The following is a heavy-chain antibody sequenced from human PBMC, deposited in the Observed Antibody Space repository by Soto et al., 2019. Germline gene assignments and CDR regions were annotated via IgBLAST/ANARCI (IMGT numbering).Heavy chain of an antibody. J-gene: IGHJ5*02. V-gene: IGHV4-39*01. CDR3: ARNGLGAYNWFDP. Sequence: PPGKGLEWIGSIYYSGSTYYNPSLKSRVTISVDTSKNQFSLKLSSVTAADTAVYYCARNGLGAYNWFDPWGQGTLVTVSS. D-gene: IGHD4-17*01. CDR2: IYYSGST.